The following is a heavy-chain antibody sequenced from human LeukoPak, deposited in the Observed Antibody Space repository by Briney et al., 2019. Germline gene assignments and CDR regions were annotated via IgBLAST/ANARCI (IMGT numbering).Heavy chain of an antibody. V-gene: IGHV5-51*01. D-gene: IGHD6-13*01. CDR2: IYPGDSDT. CDR3: ARGGPAAGTGSGWFDP. CDR1: GYSFTSYW. J-gene: IGHJ5*02. Sequence: GESLKISCKGSGYSFTSYWIGWVRQKPGKGLEWMGIIYPGDSDTRYSPSFQGQVTISADKSISTAYLQWSSLKASDTAMYYCARGGPAAGTGSGWFDPWGQGTLVTVSS.